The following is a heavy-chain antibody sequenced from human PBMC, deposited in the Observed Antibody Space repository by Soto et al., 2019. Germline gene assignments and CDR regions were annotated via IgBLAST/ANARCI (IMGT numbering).Heavy chain of an antibody. CDR1: GFTFSSYA. D-gene: IGHD1-1*01. Sequence: EVQLLESGGGSVQPGGSLRLSCAASGFTFSSYAMHWVRRPPGKGLEWVSSISGRGGTAYYADSVKGRFSISRDSLVNTLYLQMNSLRAEDTAVYYCAKGRGQNWNFDYWGPGTLVTVSP. J-gene: IGHJ4*02. V-gene: IGHV3-23*01. CDR3: AKGRGQNWNFDY. CDR2: ISGRGGTA.